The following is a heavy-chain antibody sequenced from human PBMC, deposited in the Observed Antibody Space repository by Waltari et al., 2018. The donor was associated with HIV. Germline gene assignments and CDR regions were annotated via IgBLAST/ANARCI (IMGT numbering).Heavy chain of an antibody. CDR3: ALTYYYGSGSYLSFDY. CDR2: LYTSGST. V-gene: IGHV4-61*02. D-gene: IGHD3-10*01. Sequence: QVQLQESGPGLVKPSQTLSLTCTVSGGSLSSGSYYWSWLGQHAGKGLDWIGRLYTSGSTNYNPSLKSRVTISVDTSKNQFSLKLSSVTAADTAVYYCALTYYYGSGSYLSFDYWGQGTLVTVSS. CDR1: GGSLSSGSYY. J-gene: IGHJ4*02.